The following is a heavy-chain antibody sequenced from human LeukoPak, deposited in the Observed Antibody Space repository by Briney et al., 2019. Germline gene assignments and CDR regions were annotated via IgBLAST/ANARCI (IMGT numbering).Heavy chain of an antibody. CDR3: ARKDYGSGSFSRSFDS. J-gene: IGHJ4*02. CDR2: IYHSGST. D-gene: IGHD3-10*01. Sequence: PSETLSLTCAVYGGSFSGYYWSWIRQPPGKGLEWIGEIYHSGSTNYNPSLKSRVTISVDKSKNQFSLKLNSVTAADTAVYYCARKDYGSGSFSRSFDSWGQGTLVTVSS. V-gene: IGHV4-34*01. CDR1: GGSFSGYY.